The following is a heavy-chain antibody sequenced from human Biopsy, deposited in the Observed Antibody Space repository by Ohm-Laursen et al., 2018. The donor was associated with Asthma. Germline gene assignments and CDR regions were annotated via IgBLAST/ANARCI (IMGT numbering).Heavy chain of an antibody. V-gene: IGHV1-24*01. Sequence: ASVKVSCKASGYSLTDLSMHWVRQAPGQGLEWMGGHDHEEGGTGNARRFQGRVTMTEDTSTDTAYMELSSLSSDDTAVYYCASDFPKDYVRYNFQFRGQGTLVPVSS. CDR3: ASDFPKDYVRYNFQF. D-gene: IGHD4-17*01. CDR2: HDHEEGGT. CDR1: GYSLTDLS. J-gene: IGHJ4*02.